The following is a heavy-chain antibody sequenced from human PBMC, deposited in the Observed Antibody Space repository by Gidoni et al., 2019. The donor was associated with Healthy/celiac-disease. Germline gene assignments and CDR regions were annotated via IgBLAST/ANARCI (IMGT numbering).Heavy chain of an antibody. CDR2: ISWNSGSI. V-gene: IGHV3-9*01. J-gene: IGHJ6*02. Sequence: EVQLVESGGGLVQPGRSLRLSCAASGFTFDDYAMHWVRQAPGKGLEWVSGISWNSGSIGYADSVKGRFTISRDNAKNSLYLQMNSLRAEDTALYYCAKDIDRITIFGGGMDVWGQGTTVTVSS. CDR1: GFTFDDYA. CDR3: AKDIDRITIFGGGMDV. D-gene: IGHD3-3*01.